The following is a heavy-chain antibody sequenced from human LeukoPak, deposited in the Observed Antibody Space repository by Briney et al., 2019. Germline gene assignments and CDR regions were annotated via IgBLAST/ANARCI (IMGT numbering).Heavy chain of an antibody. V-gene: IGHV1-2*02. J-gene: IGHJ3*01. CDR2: INPNSGGT. CDR1: GYTFTGYY. Sequence: ASVKVSCKASGYTFTGYYMHWVRQAPGQGLEWMGWINPNSGGTNYAQKFQGRVTMTRDTSISTAYMELSNLGSDDTAVYYCARERGIIAFDLWGQGTMVTVSS. CDR3: ARERGIIAFDL. D-gene: IGHD2-21*01.